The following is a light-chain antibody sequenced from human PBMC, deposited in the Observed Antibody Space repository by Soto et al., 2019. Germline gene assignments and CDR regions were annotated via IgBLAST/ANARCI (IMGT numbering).Light chain of an antibody. CDR3: QQYARPPFA. CDR1: QRISNSY. CDR2: DAS. Sequence: EIVLTQSPGTLSLSPGERATLSCRASQRISNSYLAWYQQKPGQAPRLLLYDASSRATGIPDRVSGSGSGTDFTLTISRLEPEDCAVYYCQQYARPPFAFGQGTKVESK. V-gene: IGKV3-20*01. J-gene: IGKJ2*01.